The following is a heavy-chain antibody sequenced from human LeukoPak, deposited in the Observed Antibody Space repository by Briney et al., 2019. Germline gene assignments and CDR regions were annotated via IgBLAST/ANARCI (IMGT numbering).Heavy chain of an antibody. V-gene: IGHV3-33*01. D-gene: IGHD2-15*01. J-gene: IGHJ5*02. CDR2: IWYDGSNK. CDR3: ERDVSLVGVAASDGGFDP. Sequence: PGGSLRLSCAASGLTFSSYGMHWVRQAPGKGLEWVAVIWYDGSNKYYADSVKGRFTISRDNSKNTLYLQMNSLRAEDTAVYYCERDVSLVGVAASDGGFDPWGQGTLVTVSP. CDR1: GLTFSSYG.